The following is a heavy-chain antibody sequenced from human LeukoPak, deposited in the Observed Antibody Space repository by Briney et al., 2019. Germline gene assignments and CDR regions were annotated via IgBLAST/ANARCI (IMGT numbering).Heavy chain of an antibody. V-gene: IGHV1-8*03. Sequence: ASVKVSCKTSGYTFTTYHINWVRPATGQGLEWLGWMNPYSGDRGYAQKFQGRHSITSDTSISTAYMELSSLRSDDTAVYFCARTTSLTASGYDYWGQGTLVTVSS. CDR2: MNPYSGDR. J-gene: IGHJ4*02. CDR3: ARTTSLTASGYDY. CDR1: GYTFTTYH. D-gene: IGHD4-17*01.